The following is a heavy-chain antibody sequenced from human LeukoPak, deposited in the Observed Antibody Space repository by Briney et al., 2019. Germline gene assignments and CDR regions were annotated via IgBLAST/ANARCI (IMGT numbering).Heavy chain of an antibody. J-gene: IGHJ6*03. CDR3: AKSGSYYYYYMDV. Sequence: GGSLRLSCAASGFTFSSYGMSWCRQAPREGLEWVSAISGSGGSTYYADSVKGRFTISRDNFKNTLYLQMNSLRAEDTAVYYCAKSGSYYYYYMDVWGKGTTVTISS. V-gene: IGHV3-23*01. CDR1: GFTFSSYG. D-gene: IGHD7-27*01. CDR2: ISGSGGST.